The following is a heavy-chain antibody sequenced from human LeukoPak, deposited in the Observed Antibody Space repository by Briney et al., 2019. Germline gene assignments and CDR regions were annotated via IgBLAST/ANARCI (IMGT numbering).Heavy chain of an antibody. D-gene: IGHD3-9*01. CDR2: IRYDGSNK. CDR3: AKPDYDILTGRSFDDAFDI. CDR1: GFTFSSYS. J-gene: IGHJ3*02. Sequence: GGSLRLSCAASGFTFSSYSMNWVRQAPGKGLEWVAFIRYDGSNKYYADSVKGRFTISRDNSKNTLYLQMNSLRAEDTAVYYCAKPDYDILTGRSFDDAFDIWGQGTMVTVSS. V-gene: IGHV3-30*02.